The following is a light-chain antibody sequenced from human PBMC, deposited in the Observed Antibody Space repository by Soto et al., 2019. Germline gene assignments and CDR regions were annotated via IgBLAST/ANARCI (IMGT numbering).Light chain of an antibody. Sequence: QSALTQPASVSGSPGQSITISCTGTSSDVGSSYNWVSWYQQHPGKAPKLIIYDVNNRPSGVSNRFSASKSGNTASLTISGLQAEDEADYYCCSYTNIDTDVFGGGTKLTVL. J-gene: IGLJ1*01. CDR2: DVN. CDR1: SSDVGSSYNW. CDR3: CSYTNIDTDV. V-gene: IGLV2-14*01.